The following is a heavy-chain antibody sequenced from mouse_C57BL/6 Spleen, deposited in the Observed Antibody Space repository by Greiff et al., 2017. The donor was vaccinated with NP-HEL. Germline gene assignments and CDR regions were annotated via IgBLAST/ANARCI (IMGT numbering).Heavy chain of an antibody. CDR2: ISSGGSYA. D-gene: IGHD2-5*01. V-gene: IGHV5-6*01. CDR3: ARHNYSNYYYAMDY. CDR1: GFTFSSYG. J-gene: IGHJ4*01. Sequence: EVTLVESGGDLVKPGGSLKLSCAASGFTFSSYGMSWVRQTPDKRLEWVATISSGGSYAYYPDSVKGRFTITSDNAKNTLYRQISSLKSEDTAMYYCARHNYSNYYYAMDYWGQGTSVTVSS.